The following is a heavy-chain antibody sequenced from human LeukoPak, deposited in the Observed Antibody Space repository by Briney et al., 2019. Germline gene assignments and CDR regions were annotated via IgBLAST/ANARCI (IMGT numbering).Heavy chain of an antibody. D-gene: IGHD2-2*01. J-gene: IGHJ6*02. Sequence: GGSLRLSCAASGFTFSSYSMNWVRQAPGKGLEWVSSISSSSSYIYYADSVKGRFTISRDNAKNSLYLQMNSLRAEDTAVYYCARYTPPRYCSSTSCLYGMDVWGQGTTVTVSS. CDR1: GFTFSSYS. CDR3: ARYTPPRYCSSTSCLYGMDV. V-gene: IGHV3-21*01. CDR2: ISSSSSYI.